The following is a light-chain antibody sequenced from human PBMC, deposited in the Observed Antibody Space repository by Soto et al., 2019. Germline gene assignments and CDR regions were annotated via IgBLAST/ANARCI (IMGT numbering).Light chain of an antibody. J-gene: IGKJ2*01. CDR2: GAP. Sequence: EIVLTQSPGTLSLSPGERATLSCRASQSVSSSYLAWYQQKPGQAPRLLIYGAPSSATTIPDRFSGSRSGTEFTITISSLEPEDFSVYYCQQYGSSLYTFGQGTKLEIK. CDR3: QQYGSSLYT. CDR1: QSVSSSY. V-gene: IGKV3-20*01.